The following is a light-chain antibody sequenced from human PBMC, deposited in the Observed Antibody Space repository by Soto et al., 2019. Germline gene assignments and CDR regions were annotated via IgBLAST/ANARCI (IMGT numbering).Light chain of an antibody. V-gene: IGLV2-14*03. CDR3: SSYTTSSTRV. J-gene: IGLJ1*01. CDR1: SSDVGAYDF. Sequence: QSVLAQPASVSGSPGQSITISCTGTSSDVGAYDFVSWYQQHPGKAPKLMIYEVSNRPSGVSYRFSGSKSVNTATLTISGLQAEDEADYYCSSYTTSSTRVFGTGTKVTVL. CDR2: EVS.